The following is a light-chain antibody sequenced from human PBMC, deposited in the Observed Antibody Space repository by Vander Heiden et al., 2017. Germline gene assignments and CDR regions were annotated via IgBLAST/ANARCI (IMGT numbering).Light chain of an antibody. CDR2: GEN. CDR1: SLRTYY. V-gene: IGLV3-19*01. CDR3: NSRDSSGNHRVV. Sequence: SSELTQDPAVSVAFGQTVRITCQGDSLRTYYASWYQQKPGQAPVLVIYGENNRPSGIPDRFSGSSSGNTASLTITGAQAEDEADYYCNSRDSSGNHRVVFGGGTKLTVL. J-gene: IGLJ2*01.